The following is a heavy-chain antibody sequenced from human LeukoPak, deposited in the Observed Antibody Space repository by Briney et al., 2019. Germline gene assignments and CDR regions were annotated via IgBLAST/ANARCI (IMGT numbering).Heavy chain of an antibody. CDR2: IIMCSTTI. D-gene: IGHD3-10*01. J-gene: IGHJ3*02. CDR1: GFTFSSYS. CDR3: AKVTLWFREDDAFDI. V-gene: IGHV3-48*01. Sequence: GGSLRLSCAASGFTFSSYSMNWVRQAPGKGLEWLSYIIMCSTTIYNADSVKGRFTISRDNAKNSLYLQMNSLRAEDTAVYYCAKVTLWFREDDAFDIWGQGTMVTVSS.